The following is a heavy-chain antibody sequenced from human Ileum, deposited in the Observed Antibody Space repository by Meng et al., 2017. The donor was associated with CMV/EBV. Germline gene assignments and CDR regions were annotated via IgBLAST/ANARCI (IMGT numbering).Heavy chain of an antibody. CDR2: IYTGGSP. Sequence: QGQLQGSGPGSVKPSETLSLTCTVSGGSIRNYYWSWIRQPAGKGLEWIGCIYTGGSPNYNPSLYSRVTMSLDTSKNQFSLKLNSVTAADTAVYYCARLNYYDSREFDYWGQGTLVTVSS. J-gene: IGHJ4*02. CDR1: GGSIRNYY. V-gene: IGHV4-4*07. D-gene: IGHD3-22*01. CDR3: ARLNYYDSREFDY.